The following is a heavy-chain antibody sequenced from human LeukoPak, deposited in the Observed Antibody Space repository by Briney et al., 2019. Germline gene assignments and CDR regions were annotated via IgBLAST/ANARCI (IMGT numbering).Heavy chain of an antibody. CDR3: ASTSGYYDY. J-gene: IGHJ4*02. Sequence: GRSLRLSCAASGFTFSSYAMHWVRQAPGKGLEWVAVIYSGGSTYYADSVKGRFTISRDNSKNTLYLQMNSLRAEDTAVYYCASTSGYYDYWGQGTLVTVSS. CDR2: IYSGGST. D-gene: IGHD3-22*01. V-gene: IGHV3-66*01. CDR1: GFTFSSYA.